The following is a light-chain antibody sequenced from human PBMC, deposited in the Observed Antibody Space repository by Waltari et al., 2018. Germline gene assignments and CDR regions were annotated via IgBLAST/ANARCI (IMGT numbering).Light chain of an antibody. CDR2: AVT. CDR1: SSDIGA. Sequence: QSALTQPPSASGSPGQSVTISCTGASSDIGAVSWYQPHPGNAPKLMIYAVTKRPSGVPDRFSGSGSGNTASLTVSGLQPEDEADYYCTSDAGSNSNSFYVFGTGTKVTVL. CDR3: TSDAGSNSNSFYV. J-gene: IGLJ1*01. V-gene: IGLV2-8*01.